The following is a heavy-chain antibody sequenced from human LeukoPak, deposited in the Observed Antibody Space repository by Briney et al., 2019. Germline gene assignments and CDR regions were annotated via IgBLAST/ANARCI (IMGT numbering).Heavy chain of an antibody. D-gene: IGHD5-24*01. J-gene: IGHJ4*02. CDR2: ISDNGGST. V-gene: IGHV3-23*01. Sequence: GGTLRLSCAASGFTFSSYAMSWVRQAPGKGLERDSYISDNGGSTYYADSVKGRFTISRHNSHITLYLQLTRLSAEDTAVYYCAKGVELATIPIDYWGQGTLVTVSS. CDR1: GFTFSSYA. CDR3: AKGVELATIPIDY.